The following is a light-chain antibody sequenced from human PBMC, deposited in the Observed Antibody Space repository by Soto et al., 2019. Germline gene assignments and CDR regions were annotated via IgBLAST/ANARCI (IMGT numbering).Light chain of an antibody. J-gene: IGKJ5*01. CDR2: DAS. CDR3: QQYHNFPIT. CDR1: QHINIY. V-gene: IGKV1-33*01. Sequence: DIQMTPSPSSLSASVGDRVTITCQASQHINIYLNWYQHQPGKAPKLLIFDASNLATGVPSRFSGSGSGTDFTFTISSLQPEDFATYYCQQYHNFPITFGQGTRLEIK.